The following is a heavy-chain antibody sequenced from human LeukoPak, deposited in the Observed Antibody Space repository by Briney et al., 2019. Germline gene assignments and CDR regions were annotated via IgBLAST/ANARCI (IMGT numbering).Heavy chain of an antibody. CDR3: ARRLTTEETFDY. D-gene: IGHD1-1*01. CDR1: GYTFTTYW. Sequence: LGESLQISCKGSGYTFTTYWIAWVRPLPGKGLEWMEIIYPGDSDTKYSPSFQGQISVSVDKSTSTAYLQWNSLQASDTAMYYCARRLTTEETFDYWGQGTLVTVSS. CDR2: IYPGDSDT. J-gene: IGHJ4*02. V-gene: IGHV5-51*01.